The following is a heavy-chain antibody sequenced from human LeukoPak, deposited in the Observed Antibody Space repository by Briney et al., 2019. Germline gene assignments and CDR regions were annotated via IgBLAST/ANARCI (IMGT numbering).Heavy chain of an antibody. CDR2: INSDGSST. J-gene: IGHJ4*02. CDR1: GFTFSTYW. Sequence: GRSLRLSCAASGFTFSTYWMHWVRQAPGTGLVWVSRINSDGSSTTYADSVKGRFTISRDNSKNTLYVQMNSLRAEDTAVYYCAKDRGSTGPYYFDYWGQGTLVTVSS. CDR3: AKDRGSTGPYYFDY. V-gene: IGHV3-74*01. D-gene: IGHD1-1*01.